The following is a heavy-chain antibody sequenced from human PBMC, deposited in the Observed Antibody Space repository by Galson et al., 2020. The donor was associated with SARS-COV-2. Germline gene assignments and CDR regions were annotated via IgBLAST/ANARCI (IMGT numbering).Heavy chain of an antibody. D-gene: IGHD3-9*01. CDR1: GFTFSSYS. Sequence: KIGESLKISCAASGFTFSSYSMNWVRQAPGKGLEWVSSISSSSSYIYYADSVKGRFTISRDNAKNSLYLQMNSLRAEDTAVYYCATGPGIYDILTGYYLSFGMDVWGQGTTVTVSS. J-gene: IGHJ6*02. CDR3: ATGPGIYDILTGYYLSFGMDV. CDR2: ISSSSSYI. V-gene: IGHV3-21*01.